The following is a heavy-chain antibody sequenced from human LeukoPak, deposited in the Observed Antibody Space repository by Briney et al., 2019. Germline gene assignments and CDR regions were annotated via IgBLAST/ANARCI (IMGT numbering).Heavy chain of an antibody. V-gene: IGHV1-46*03. J-gene: IGHJ1*01. D-gene: IGHD2-2*02. CDR1: GYTFASYP. CDR3: ARGCGDSRCYIVQH. Sequence: ASVKVSCKASGYTFASYPIHWVRQAPGQRPEWMGIIDASGESTTYAQKFQGRVTLNRDTFTSTVYMELSSLRSEDTAVYYCARGCGDSRCYIVQHWGQGTLVTVSS. CDR2: IDASGEST.